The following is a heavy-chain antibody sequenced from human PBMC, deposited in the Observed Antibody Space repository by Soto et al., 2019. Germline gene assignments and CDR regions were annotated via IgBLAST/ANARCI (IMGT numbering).Heavy chain of an antibody. D-gene: IGHD5-12*01. CDR3: ARLGTVAPYF. CDR2: IYYSGTT. CDR1: GGSISSSSYY. Sequence: QLQLQESGPGLVKPSETLSLTCTVSGGSISSSSYYWGWIRQPPGKGLEWIGSIYYSGTTYYNPSLKSRVTISVDTSQSQFSLKLSSLTAADTAVYYCARLGTVAPYFWGQGTLVTVSS. J-gene: IGHJ4*02. V-gene: IGHV4-39*01.